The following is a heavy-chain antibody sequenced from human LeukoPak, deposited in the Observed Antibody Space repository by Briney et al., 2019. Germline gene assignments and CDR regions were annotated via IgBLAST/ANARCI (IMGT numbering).Heavy chain of an antibody. Sequence: PSETLSLTCTVSGGSISSYYWSWIRQPPGKGLEWIGYIYYSGSTNYNPSLKSRVTISVDTSKNQFSLKLSSVTAADTAVYYCARALEYYDFWPFDPWGQGTLVTVSS. CDR1: GGSISSYY. CDR2: IYYSGST. J-gene: IGHJ5*02. D-gene: IGHD3-3*01. CDR3: ARALEYYDFWPFDP. V-gene: IGHV4-59*01.